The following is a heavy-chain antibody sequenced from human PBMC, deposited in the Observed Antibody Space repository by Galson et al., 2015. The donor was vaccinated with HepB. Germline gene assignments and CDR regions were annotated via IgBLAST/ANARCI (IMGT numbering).Heavy chain of an antibody. V-gene: IGHV3-23*01. CDR3: AKDRGAYYYDSNSFDI. CDR2: ISGSGGST. Sequence: SLRLSCAASGFTFSSYAMSWVRQAPGKGLGWVSAISGSGGSTYYADSVKGRFTISRDNSKNTLYLQMNSLRAEDTAVYYCAKDRGAYYYDSNSFDIWGQGTMVTVSS. CDR1: GFTFSSYA. D-gene: IGHD3-22*01. J-gene: IGHJ3*02.